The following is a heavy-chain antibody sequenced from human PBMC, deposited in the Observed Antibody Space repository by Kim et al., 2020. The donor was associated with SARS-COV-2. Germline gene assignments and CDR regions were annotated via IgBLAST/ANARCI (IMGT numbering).Heavy chain of an antibody. Sequence: QKLQGRVTMTTDTSTSTAYMELRSLRSDDTAVYYCARVLGSSWYGNWFDPWGQGTLVTVSS. CDR3: ARVLGSSWYGNWFDP. J-gene: IGHJ5*02. D-gene: IGHD6-13*01. V-gene: IGHV1-18*01.